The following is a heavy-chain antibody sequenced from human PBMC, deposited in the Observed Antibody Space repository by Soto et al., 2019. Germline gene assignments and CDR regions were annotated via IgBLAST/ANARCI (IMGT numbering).Heavy chain of an antibody. Sequence: PGGSLRLSCAASGFTFSSDGMHWVRQAPGKGLEWVAVIWYDGSNKYYADSVKGRFTISRDNSKNTLYLQMNSLRAEDTAVYYCSRDTARAMVRIYYGMHVWGQGTTVTVSS. CDR2: IWYDGSNK. CDR1: GFTFSSDG. J-gene: IGHJ6*02. V-gene: IGHV3-33*01. D-gene: IGHD3-10*01. CDR3: SRDTARAMVRIYYGMHV.